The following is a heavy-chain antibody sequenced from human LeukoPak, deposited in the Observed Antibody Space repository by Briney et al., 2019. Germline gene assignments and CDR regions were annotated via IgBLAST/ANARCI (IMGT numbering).Heavy chain of an antibody. CDR2: ISGSGGNT. Sequence: GGSLRLSCAASGFTFSTYAMSWVRQAPGKGLEWVSTISGSGGNTYCADSVKGRFTISRDNSKNTLNLQMNSLRAEDTAVYYCAKDEVVGATSDCWGQGTLVTVSS. CDR1: GFTFSTYA. J-gene: IGHJ4*02. V-gene: IGHV3-23*01. CDR3: AKDEVVGATSDC. D-gene: IGHD1-26*01.